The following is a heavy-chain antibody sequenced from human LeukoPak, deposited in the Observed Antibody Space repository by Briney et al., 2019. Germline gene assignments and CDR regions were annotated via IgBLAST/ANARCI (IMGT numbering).Heavy chain of an antibody. V-gene: IGHV4-34*01. D-gene: IGHD6-13*01. CDR2: INHSGST. Sequence: SETLSLTCAVYGGSFSGYYWSWIRQPPGKGLEWIGEINHSGSTNYNPSLKSRVTISVDTSKNQFSLKLSSVTAADTAVYYCARGFRGSSSPYNYWGQGTLVTVSS. J-gene: IGHJ4*02. CDR1: GGSFSGYY. CDR3: ARGFRGSSSPYNY.